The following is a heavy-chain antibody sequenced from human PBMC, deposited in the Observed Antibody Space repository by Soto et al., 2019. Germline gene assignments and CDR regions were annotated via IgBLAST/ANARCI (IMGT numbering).Heavy chain of an antibody. CDR2: IYWDDSK. CDR3: AHKGRGNWPLDY. J-gene: IGHJ4*02. CDR1: GFSLSTSGVG. V-gene: IGHV2-5*02. Sequence: QITLKESGPPLVRPTQTLTLTCAFSGFSLSTSGVGVGWIRQPPGKALEWLAVIYWDDSKPYSPSLRSKLTITTDTYKHQVVLTMTAMDPMDTGTYDGAHKGRGNWPLDYWGQGTLVTVSS. D-gene: IGHD1-1*01.